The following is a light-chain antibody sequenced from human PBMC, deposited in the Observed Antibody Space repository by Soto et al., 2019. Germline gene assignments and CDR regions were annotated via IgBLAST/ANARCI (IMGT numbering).Light chain of an antibody. Sequence: EIVLTQSPGTLSLSPGERATLSCRASQSFHTNYLAWYQHRPGQAPRLLIYGASIRASGIPERFSGRGSGTDFTLTISRREPEDSAVYYCQHYDSSPGFTFGGGPKMEIK. CDR2: GAS. CDR1: QSFHTNY. V-gene: IGKV3-20*01. CDR3: QHYDSSPGFT. J-gene: IGKJ4*01.